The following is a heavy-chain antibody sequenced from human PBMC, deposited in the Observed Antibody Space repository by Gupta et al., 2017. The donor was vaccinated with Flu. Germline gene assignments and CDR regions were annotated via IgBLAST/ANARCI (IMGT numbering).Heavy chain of an antibody. CDR3: AIYGDYGVESGLTV. V-gene: IGHV3-7*01. CDR2: IKRDGSEK. D-gene: IGHD4-17*01. J-gene: IGHJ6*04. Sequence: SGFTFRDFCMTWVRQAPGKGLEWVANIKRDGSEKFHGDSVKGRFTISRDNANNSLHLQMTXLXAEDAAXYYCAIYGDYGVESGLTVWGKGTMVTVAP. CDR1: GFTFRDFC.